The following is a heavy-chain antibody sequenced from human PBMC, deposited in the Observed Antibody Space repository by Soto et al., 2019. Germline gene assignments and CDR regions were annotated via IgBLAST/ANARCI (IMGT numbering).Heavy chain of an antibody. Sequence: SETLSLTCTVSGDSISSIDYYWRWIRHLPGKGLEWVGYIHHSGSTNYNPSLKSRVTISVDTSKTQFSLKLNSVTAADTAIYYCARIGYSTYEGLDVWGQGTTVTV. J-gene: IGHJ6*02. V-gene: IGHV4-61*05. CDR3: ARIGYSTYEGLDV. D-gene: IGHD5-18*01. CDR1: GDSISSIDYY. CDR2: IHHSGST.